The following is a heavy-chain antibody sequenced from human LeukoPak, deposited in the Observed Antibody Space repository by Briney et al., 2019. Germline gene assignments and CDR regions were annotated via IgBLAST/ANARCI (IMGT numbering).Heavy chain of an antibody. V-gene: IGHV3-7*01. J-gene: IGHJ4*02. Sequence: GGSLRLSCAASGFTFSSYWMSWARQAPGKGLEWVANIKQDGSEKYYVDSVKGRFTISRDNAKNSLYLQMNSLRAEDTAVYYCARAKSGSSARYWGQGTLVTVSS. CDR2: IKQDGSEK. D-gene: IGHD1-26*01. CDR1: GFTFSSYW. CDR3: ARAKSGSSARY.